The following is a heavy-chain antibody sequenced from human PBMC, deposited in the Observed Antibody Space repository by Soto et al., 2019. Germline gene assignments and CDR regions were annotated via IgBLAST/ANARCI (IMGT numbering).Heavy chain of an antibody. D-gene: IGHD2-2*01. CDR1: GGTFSSYA. CDR2: IIPISGTA. V-gene: IGHV1-69*01. CDR3: ARSQGSSTSLEIYYYYYYGMDV. Sequence: QVQLVQSGAEVKKPGSSVKVSCKASGGTFSSYAISWVRQAPGQGLEWMGGIIPISGTANYAQKFQGRVTITADEYTSTAYMELSSLRSEDTAVYYCARSQGSSTSLEIYYYYYYGMDVWGQATTVTVSS. J-gene: IGHJ6*02.